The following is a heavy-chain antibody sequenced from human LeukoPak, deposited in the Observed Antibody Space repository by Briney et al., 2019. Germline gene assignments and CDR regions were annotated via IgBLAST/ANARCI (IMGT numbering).Heavy chain of an antibody. D-gene: IGHD5-24*01. CDR1: GYSFTSYW. Sequence: GESLKISCKGSGYSFTSYWIGWVRQVPGTGLEWMGMIYPVAVDARYSPSFQGQVTISADKSISTAYLQWSSLKASDTAMYYCASRGEMASVFDYWGQGTLVTVSS. J-gene: IGHJ4*02. V-gene: IGHV5-51*01. CDR3: ASRGEMASVFDY. CDR2: IYPVAVDA.